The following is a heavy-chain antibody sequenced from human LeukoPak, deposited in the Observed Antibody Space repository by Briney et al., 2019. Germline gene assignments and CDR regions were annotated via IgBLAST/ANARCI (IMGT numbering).Heavy chain of an antibody. J-gene: IGHJ5*02. CDR1: GGSFSGYD. D-gene: IGHD3-22*01. Sequence: SETLSLTCAVYGGSFSGYDWSWIRQPPGKGLEWIGEINHSGSTNYNPSLKSRVTISVDTSKNQFSLKLSSVTAADTAVYYCARGGIPRATYYYDSSGYYYGYNWFDPWGQGTLVTVSS. V-gene: IGHV4-34*01. CDR2: INHSGST. CDR3: ARGGIPRATYYYDSSGYYYGYNWFDP.